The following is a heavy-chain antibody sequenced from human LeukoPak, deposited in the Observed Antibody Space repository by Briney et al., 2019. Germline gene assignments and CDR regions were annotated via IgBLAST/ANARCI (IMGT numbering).Heavy chain of an antibody. J-gene: IGHJ4*02. Sequence: PSETLSLTCTVSGGSISNYYWSWIRQPAGKGLEWIGRINTSGSTNYDPSLKSRVTMSADTSKNQFSLQLSSVTATDTAVYYCARGRAVAEYWGQGTLVTVSS. CDR3: ARGRAVAEY. CDR2: INTSGST. V-gene: IGHV4-4*07. CDR1: GGSISNYY. D-gene: IGHD6-19*01.